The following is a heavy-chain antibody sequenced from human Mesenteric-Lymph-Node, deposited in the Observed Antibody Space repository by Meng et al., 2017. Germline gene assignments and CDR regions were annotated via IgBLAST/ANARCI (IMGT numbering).Heavy chain of an antibody. Sequence: VQLVESGGGLVQPGGSLRLSCAVSGFTVSSNYMIWVRQAPGKGLEWVAVIWNDGSNKYYADSVKGRFAISRDNSKNTLYLQMNSLRAEDTAVYYCARDLRNFDYWGQGTLVTVSS. J-gene: IGHJ4*02. CDR2: IWNDGSNK. V-gene: IGHV3-33*08. CDR1: GFTVSSNY. CDR3: ARDLRNFDY.